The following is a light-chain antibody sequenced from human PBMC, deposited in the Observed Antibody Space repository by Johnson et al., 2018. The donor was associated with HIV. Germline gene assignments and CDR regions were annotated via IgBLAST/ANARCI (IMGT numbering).Light chain of an antibody. Sequence: QSVLTQPPSVSAAPGQKVTISCSGRSSNIGNNYVSWYQLLPGTAPKLLIYENNKRPSGIPDRFSGSKSGTSATLGITGLQTVDEADHYCGAWENSLSTGGVFGTGTKVIVL. CDR1: SSNIGNNY. V-gene: IGLV1-51*02. J-gene: IGLJ1*01. CDR3: GAWENSLSTGGV. CDR2: ENN.